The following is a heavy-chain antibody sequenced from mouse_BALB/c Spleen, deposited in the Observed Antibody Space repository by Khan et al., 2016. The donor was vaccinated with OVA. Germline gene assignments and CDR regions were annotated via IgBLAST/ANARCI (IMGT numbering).Heavy chain of an antibody. CDR2: INPKNGIT. J-gene: IGHJ4*01. V-gene: IGHV1-18*01. CDR1: GYTFTEYT. D-gene: IGHD3-3*01. CDR3: ARDAGRY. Sequence: VQLQQSGPELVKPGASVKISRKTSGYTFTEYTLHWVKQSHGKSLEWIGVINPKNGITSYNQKFKGKATLTVDKSSSTAYMEFRSLTSEDSAVYYCARDAGRYGGQGTSVTVSS.